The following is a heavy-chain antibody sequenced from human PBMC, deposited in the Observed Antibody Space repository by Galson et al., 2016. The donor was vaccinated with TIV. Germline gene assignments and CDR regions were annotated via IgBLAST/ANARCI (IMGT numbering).Heavy chain of an antibody. V-gene: IGHV4-39*01. D-gene: IGHD6-19*01. CDR1: GDSISSSSYY. J-gene: IGHJ4*02. Sequence: SETLSLTCTVSGDSISSSSYYWGWIRQPPGKGLEWIGSIYYNGRTDYNPSLKSRVTISADTSKNQFSLKLSSVTAADTAVYYCARQGPGIEVSGPRRSFDYWGQGTLVTVSS. CDR2: IYYNGRT. CDR3: ARQGPGIEVSGPRRSFDY.